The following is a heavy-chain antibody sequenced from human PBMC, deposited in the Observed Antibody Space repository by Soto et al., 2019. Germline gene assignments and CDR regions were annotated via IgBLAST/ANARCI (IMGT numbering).Heavy chain of an antibody. Sequence: SETLSLTCTVSGGSISSGGYYWSWIRQHPGKGLEWIGYIYYSGSTYYNPSLKSRGTISVDTSKNQFSLKLTSVTAAPTAVYYCARDPKPVLRFLEWLSYGMDVWGQGTTVTVSS. V-gene: IGHV4-31*03. CDR3: ARDPKPVLRFLEWLSYGMDV. CDR1: GGSISSGGYY. CDR2: IYYSGST. D-gene: IGHD3-3*01. J-gene: IGHJ6*02.